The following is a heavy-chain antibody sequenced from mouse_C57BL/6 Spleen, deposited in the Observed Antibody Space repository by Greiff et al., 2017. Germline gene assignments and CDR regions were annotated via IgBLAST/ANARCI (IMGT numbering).Heavy chain of an antibody. CDR3: ARSEDSYYYGSSSYFDV. J-gene: IGHJ1*03. D-gene: IGHD1-1*01. Sequence: VQLQQPGAELVMPGASVKLSCKASGYTFTSYWMHWVKQRPGQGLEWIGEIDPSDSYTNYNQKFKGKSTLTVDKSSSTAYMQLSSLTSEDSAVYYCARSEDSYYYGSSSYFDVWGTGTTVTVSS. V-gene: IGHV1-69*01. CDR2: IDPSDSYT. CDR1: GYTFTSYW.